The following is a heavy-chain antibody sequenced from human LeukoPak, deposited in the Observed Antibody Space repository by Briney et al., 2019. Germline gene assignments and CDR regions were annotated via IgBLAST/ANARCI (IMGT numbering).Heavy chain of an antibody. CDR1: GFTFSSYG. CDR3: AKAEAIVGATLDY. J-gene: IGHJ4*02. CDR2: ISGSGGST. D-gene: IGHD1-26*01. Sequence: PGGTLRLSCAASGFTFSSYGMSWVRQAPGKGLEWVSAISGSGGSTYYADSVKGRFTISGDNSKNTLYLQMNSLRAEDTAVYYCAKAEAIVGATLDYWGQGTLVTVSS. V-gene: IGHV3-23*01.